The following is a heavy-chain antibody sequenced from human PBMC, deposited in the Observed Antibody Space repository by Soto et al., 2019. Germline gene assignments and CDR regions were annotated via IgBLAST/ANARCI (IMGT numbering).Heavy chain of an antibody. V-gene: IGHV1-18*01. Sequence: ASVKVSCKASGYTFTSYGISWVRQAPGQGLEWMGWISAYNGNTNYAQKLQGRVTMTTDTSTGTAYMELRSLRSDDTAVYYCARGARYYYDSSGYYYGAFDIWGQGTMVTVSS. D-gene: IGHD3-22*01. CDR2: ISAYNGNT. CDR3: ARGARYYYDSSGYYYGAFDI. CDR1: GYTFTSYG. J-gene: IGHJ3*02.